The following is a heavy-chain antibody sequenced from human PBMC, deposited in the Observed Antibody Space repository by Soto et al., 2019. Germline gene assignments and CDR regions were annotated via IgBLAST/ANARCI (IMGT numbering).Heavy chain of an antibody. CDR3: ARDFYGYYLPPTLPPPWFDP. J-gene: IGHJ5*02. D-gene: IGHD3-22*01. Sequence: QVQLVQAGAEVKKPGASVKVSCKASGYTFTGYYMHWVRQAPGQGLEWMGWINPNSGGTNYAQKFQGRVTMTRDTSSSTAYMELSRLRSDDTAVYYCARDFYGYYLPPTLPPPWFDPWGQGTLVTVSS. V-gene: IGHV1-2*02. CDR2: INPNSGGT. CDR1: GYTFTGYY.